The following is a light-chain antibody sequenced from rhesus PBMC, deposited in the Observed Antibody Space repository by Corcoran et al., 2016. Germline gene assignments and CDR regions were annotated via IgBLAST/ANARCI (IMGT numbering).Light chain of an antibody. CDR2: NAS. CDR3: QQYNNSPFT. Sequence: DIQMTQSPSSLSASVGDTVTITCRASPGINNYLSWYQQKPGKAPKPLVYNASSLETGVPSRFSGSGSGTDYTLTISSLQPEDIATYYCQQYNNSPFTFGPGTKLDIK. V-gene: IGKV1-66*01. J-gene: IGKJ3*01. CDR1: PGINNY.